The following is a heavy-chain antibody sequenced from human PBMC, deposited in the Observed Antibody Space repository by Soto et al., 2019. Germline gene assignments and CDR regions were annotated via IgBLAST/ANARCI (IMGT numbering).Heavy chain of an antibody. CDR1: GFTFSNAW. CDR3: TTGIAAAGTKDY. D-gene: IGHD6-13*01. Sequence: EVQLVESGGGLVKPGGSLRLSCAASGFTFSNAWMNWVRQAPGKGLEWVGRIKSKTDGGTTDYAATVKGRFTISRDDSKNTQYLQMNSLKTEDTAVYYCTTGIAAAGTKDYWGQGTLVTVSS. V-gene: IGHV3-15*07. CDR2: IKSKTDGGTT. J-gene: IGHJ4*02.